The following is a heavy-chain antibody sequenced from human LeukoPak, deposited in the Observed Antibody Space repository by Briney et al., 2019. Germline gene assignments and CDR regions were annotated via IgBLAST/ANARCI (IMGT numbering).Heavy chain of an antibody. Sequence: PGGSLRLSCAASGFTFSSYAMHWVRQAPGKGLEWVAVISYDGSNKYYVDSVKGRFTISRDNSKNTLYLQMNSLRAEDTAVYYCAREVGYSSGPLDYWGQGTLVTVSS. D-gene: IGHD6-19*01. CDR2: ISYDGSNK. V-gene: IGHV3-30-3*01. J-gene: IGHJ4*02. CDR3: AREVGYSSGPLDY. CDR1: GFTFSSYA.